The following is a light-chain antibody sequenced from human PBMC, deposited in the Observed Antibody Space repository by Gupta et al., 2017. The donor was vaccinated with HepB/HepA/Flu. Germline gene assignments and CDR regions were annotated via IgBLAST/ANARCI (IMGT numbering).Light chain of an antibody. CDR2: AAS. J-gene: IGKJ4*01. V-gene: IGKV1-39*01. CDR3: QQRDSTPVT. Sequence: DIHMTQFPSSLSASVGDRVTITCRASQSISSYLDWYQQKPGKAPKLLIYAASSLQSGVPSRFSGSGSGTDFTLTISRLQPEDFATYYCQQRDSTPVTFGGGTKVEIK. CDR1: QSISSY.